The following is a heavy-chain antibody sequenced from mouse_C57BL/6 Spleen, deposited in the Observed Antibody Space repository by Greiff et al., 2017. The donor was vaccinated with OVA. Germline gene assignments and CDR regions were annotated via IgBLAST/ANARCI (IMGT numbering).Heavy chain of an antibody. CDR3: AKEGYYRNSWFAY. V-gene: IGHV1-76*01. D-gene: IGHD2-5*01. Sequence: QVHVKQSGAELVRPGASVQLSCKASGYTFTDYYINWVKQRPGQGLEWIAKIYPGSGNTYYNEKFKGTATLTADTSSSTAYMQLISLTSEDSAVYFCAKEGYYRNSWFAYWGQGTLVTVSA. CDR1: GYTFTDYY. CDR2: IYPGSGNT. J-gene: IGHJ3*01.